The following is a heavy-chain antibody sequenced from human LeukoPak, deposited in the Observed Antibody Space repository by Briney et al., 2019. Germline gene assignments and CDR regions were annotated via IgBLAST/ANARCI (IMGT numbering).Heavy chain of an antibody. CDR1: GFTFSSYS. CDR2: ISSSSSYI. V-gene: IGHV3-21*01. J-gene: IGHJ5*02. D-gene: IGHD3-10*01. CDR3: ARLEGSGKLGWFDP. Sequence: PGRSLRLSCAASGFTFSSYSMNWVRQAPGKGLEWVSSISSSSSYIYYADSVKGRFTISRDNAKNSLYLQMNSLRAEDTAVYYCARLEGSGKLGWFDPWGQGTLVTVSS.